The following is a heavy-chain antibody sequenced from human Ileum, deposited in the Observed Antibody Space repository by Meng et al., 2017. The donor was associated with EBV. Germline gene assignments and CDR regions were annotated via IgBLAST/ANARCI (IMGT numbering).Heavy chain of an antibody. Sequence: QVRLQESGPGRGKPSETLSLTCAVSGGSISRSDWWSWVRQPPGKGLEWIGETSHSGSTNYSPSLKSRVTISLDKSKNQLSLKLNSVTAADTAVYYCASSDYYRSDYWGQGTLVTVSS. CDR2: TSHSGST. CDR3: ASSDYYRSDY. CDR1: GGSISRSDW. V-gene: IGHV4-4*02. J-gene: IGHJ4*02. D-gene: IGHD3-22*01.